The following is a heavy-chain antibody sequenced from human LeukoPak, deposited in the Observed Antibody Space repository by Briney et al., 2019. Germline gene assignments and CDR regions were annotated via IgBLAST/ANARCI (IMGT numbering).Heavy chain of an antibody. CDR3: ARRYCSTTTCYLFDY. V-gene: IGHV4-34*01. Sequence: SETLSLTCAVYGGSFSGYYWSWIRQPPGKGLEWIGSIYSSGSTYYNPSLKSRVTISVDMSKNQFSLKLNSVTAADTAVYFCARRYCSTTTCYLFDYWGQGTLVTVSS. J-gene: IGHJ4*02. CDR2: IYSSGST. CDR1: GGSFSGYY. D-gene: IGHD2-2*01.